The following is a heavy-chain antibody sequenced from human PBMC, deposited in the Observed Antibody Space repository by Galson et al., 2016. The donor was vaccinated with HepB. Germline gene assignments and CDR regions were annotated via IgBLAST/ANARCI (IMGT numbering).Heavy chain of an antibody. CDR2: IKQGGSEN. V-gene: IGHV3-7*01. J-gene: IGHJ4*02. CDR1: GFTFSMYW. D-gene: IGHD6-19*01. Sequence: SLRLSCAASGFTFSMYWMSWVRQAPGKGLEWVATIKQGGSENYYVESVRGRFTISRDNAKNSLFLQMNSLRAEDTAVYYFARDRRGSGWYIDYWGQGTLVTVSS. CDR3: ARDRRGSGWYIDY.